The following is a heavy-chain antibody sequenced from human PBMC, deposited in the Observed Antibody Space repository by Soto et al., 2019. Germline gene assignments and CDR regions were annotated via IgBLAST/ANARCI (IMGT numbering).Heavy chain of an antibody. V-gene: IGHV3-20*04. CDR3: ARGLYNRKRGDAFDI. CDR2: INWNGGST. D-gene: IGHD1-20*01. CDR1: GFIFDDYG. Sequence: EVQLVESGGGVVRPGGSLRVSCAASGFIFDDYGMSWVRQAPGKGLEWVSGINWNGGSTGYADSVKGRFTISRDNAKNSLYLQMNSLRAEDTALYYCARGLYNRKRGDAFDIWGQGTMVTVSS. J-gene: IGHJ3*02.